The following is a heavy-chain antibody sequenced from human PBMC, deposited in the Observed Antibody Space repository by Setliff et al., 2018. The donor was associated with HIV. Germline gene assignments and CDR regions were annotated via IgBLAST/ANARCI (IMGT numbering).Heavy chain of an antibody. CDR1: GNSFADFW. CDR3: AKHLSPGSGWYSKARGMDV. D-gene: IGHD6-19*01. V-gene: IGHV5-51*01. Sequence: GESLKISCHLSGNSFADFWIGWVRQMPGKGLEWVGFIYPGDSDTRYSPSFRGQVTISADKSTTTAYLDWASLKASDTAMYYCAKHLSPGSGWYSKARGMDVWGQGTTVTVSS. CDR2: IYPGDSDT. J-gene: IGHJ6*02.